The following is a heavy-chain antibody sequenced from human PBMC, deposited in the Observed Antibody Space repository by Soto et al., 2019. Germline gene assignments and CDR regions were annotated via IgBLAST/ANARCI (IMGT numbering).Heavy chain of an antibody. CDR3: AREVRGVIIDYYYGMDV. CDR1: GGSFSGYY. CDR2: INHSGST. V-gene: IGHV4-34*01. D-gene: IGHD3-10*01. J-gene: IGHJ6*02. Sequence: SETLSLTCAVYGGSFSGYYWSWIRQPPGKGLEWIGEINHSGSTNYNPSLKSRVTISVDTSKNQFSLKLSSVTAADTAVYYCAREVRGVIIDYYYGMDVWGQGTTVT.